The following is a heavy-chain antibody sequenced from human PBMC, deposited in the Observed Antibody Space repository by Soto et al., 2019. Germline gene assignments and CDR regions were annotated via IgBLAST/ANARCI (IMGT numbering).Heavy chain of an antibody. J-gene: IGHJ6*02. CDR3: ARQPSGDYVRQDYYYYGMDV. CDR1: GGTFSSYA. D-gene: IGHD4-17*01. CDR2: IIPIFGTA. Sequence: QVQLVQSGAEVKKPGSSVKVSCKASGGTFSSYAISWVRQAPGQGLEWMGGIIPIFGTANYAQKFQGRVTITADESTSTAYRELSSLRSEDTAVYYCARQPSGDYVRQDYYYYGMDVWGQGTTVTVSS. V-gene: IGHV1-69*12.